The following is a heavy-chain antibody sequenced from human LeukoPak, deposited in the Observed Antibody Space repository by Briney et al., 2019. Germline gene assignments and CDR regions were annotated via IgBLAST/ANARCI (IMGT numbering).Heavy chain of an antibody. D-gene: IGHD5-24*01. V-gene: IGHV1-18*04. J-gene: IGHJ4*02. CDR2: ISAYNGNT. CDR3: ARPQEEDGYNYNWAFDY. CDR1: GYTFTGYY. Sequence: GASVKVSCKASGYTFTGYYMHWVRQAPGQGLEWMGWISAYNGNTNYAQELQGRVTMTTDTSTTTAYMELRGLRSDDTAVYYCARPQEEDGYNYNWAFDYWGQGTLVTVSS.